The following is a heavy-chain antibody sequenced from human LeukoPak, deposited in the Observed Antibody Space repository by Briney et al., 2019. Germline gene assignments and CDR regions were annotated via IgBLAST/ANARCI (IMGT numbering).Heavy chain of an antibody. V-gene: IGHV3-20*04. CDR3: ARDGAIAVAGTFDY. CDR1: GFSFYDYG. J-gene: IGHJ4*02. CDR2: INWNGDIT. Sequence: RAGGSLRLSCAASGFSFYDYGMSWVRQAPGNGLEWVSGINWNGDITDYADSVKGRFTISRDNAKNSLYLQMNSLRAEDTALYYCARDGAIAVAGTFDYWGQGTLVTVSS. D-gene: IGHD6-19*01.